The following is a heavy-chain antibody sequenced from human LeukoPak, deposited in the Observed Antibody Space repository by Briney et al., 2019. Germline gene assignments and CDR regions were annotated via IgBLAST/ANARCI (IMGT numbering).Heavy chain of an antibody. Sequence: ASVKVSCKASGYTFTSYGISWVRQAPGQGLEWMGWISAYNGNTNYEQKLQGRVTMTTDTSTSTAYMELRSLRSDDTAVYYCARDIHYYDSSGHGPSGYWGQGTLVTVSS. D-gene: IGHD3-22*01. CDR3: ARDIHYYDSSGHGPSGY. CDR1: GYTFTSYG. CDR2: ISAYNGNT. J-gene: IGHJ4*02. V-gene: IGHV1-18*01.